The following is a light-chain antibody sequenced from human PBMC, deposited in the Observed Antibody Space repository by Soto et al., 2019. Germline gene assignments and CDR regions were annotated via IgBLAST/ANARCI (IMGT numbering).Light chain of an antibody. J-gene: IGKJ4*01. V-gene: IGKV1-39*01. CDR1: QSISSD. CDR2: AAS. Sequence: DIQMTQSPSSLSASVGDRVTITCRASQSISSDLNWYQQKPGKAHKLLIYAASSLQSGVPSRFSGSGSGTDFTLTISSLQPEDFATYYCQQSYSTRLTFGGGTKVEIK. CDR3: QQSYSTRLT.